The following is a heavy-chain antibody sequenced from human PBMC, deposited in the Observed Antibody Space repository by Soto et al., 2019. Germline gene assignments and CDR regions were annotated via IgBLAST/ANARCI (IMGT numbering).Heavy chain of an antibody. CDR2: INPNSGGT. CDR1: GYTFTGYY. D-gene: IGHD3-22*01. Sequence: ASVKVSCKASGYTFTGYYMHWVRQAPGQGLEWMGWINPNSGGTNYAQKFQGWVTMTRDTSISTAYMELSRLRSDDTAVYYCARGPMIVVVQWDLFDPWGQGTLVTVSS. J-gene: IGHJ5*02. V-gene: IGHV1-2*04. CDR3: ARGPMIVVVQWDLFDP.